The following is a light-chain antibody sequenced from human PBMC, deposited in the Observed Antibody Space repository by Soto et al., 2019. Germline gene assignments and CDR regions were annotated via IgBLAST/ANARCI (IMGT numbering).Light chain of an antibody. Sequence: EIVLTQSPGTLSLSPGERATLSCRASQTIRGRFVAWYQQKSGQAPRLLIYAAASRATGIPDRFSGSGSGTDFTLTISRLEPEDSAIYYCQQYETSPQLTFGGGARVEI. V-gene: IGKV3-20*01. CDR2: AAA. CDR3: QQYETSPQLT. J-gene: IGKJ4*01. CDR1: QTIRGRF.